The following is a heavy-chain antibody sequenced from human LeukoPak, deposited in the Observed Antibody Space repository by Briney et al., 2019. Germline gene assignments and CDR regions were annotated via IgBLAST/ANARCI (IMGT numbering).Heavy chain of an antibody. CDR1: GFTFSSYW. Sequence: GGSLRLSCAASGFTFSSYWMHWVRQGPGKGLVWVSRINSDGSSTTYADSVKGRFTISRDNAKNTLYLQMNSLRAEDTAVYYCARARGLGYGDYVRWFDPWGQGTLVTVSS. CDR2: INSDGSST. J-gene: IGHJ5*02. CDR3: ARARGLGYGDYVRWFDP. D-gene: IGHD4-17*01. V-gene: IGHV3-74*01.